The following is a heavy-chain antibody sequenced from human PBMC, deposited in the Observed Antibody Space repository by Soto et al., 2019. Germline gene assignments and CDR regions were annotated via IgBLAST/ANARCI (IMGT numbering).Heavy chain of an antibody. CDR1: GFTFSSYG. CDR2: IWYDGSNK. CDR3: ARGHYGSGSYYNYWFDP. J-gene: IGHJ5*02. D-gene: IGHD3-10*01. V-gene: IGHV3-33*01. Sequence: PGGSLRLSCAASGFTFSSYGMHWVRQAPGKGLEWVAVIWYDGSNKYYADSVKGRFTISRDNSKNTLYLQMNSLRAEDTAVYYCARGHYGSGSYYNYWFDPWGQGTLVTVS.